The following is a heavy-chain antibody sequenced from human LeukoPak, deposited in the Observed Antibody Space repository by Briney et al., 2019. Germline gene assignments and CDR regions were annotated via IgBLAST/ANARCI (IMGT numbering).Heavy chain of an antibody. V-gene: IGHV4-59*01. J-gene: IGHJ6*02. Sequence: SETLSLTCTVSSGSISSYYWSWLRQPPGKGLEWIGYIYYSGSTNYNPSLKSRVTISVDTSKNQFSLKLSSVTAADTAMYYCARADGYYYGMDVWGQGTTVTVSS. CDR3: ARADGYYYGMDV. CDR1: SGSISSYY. CDR2: IYYSGST. D-gene: IGHD5-24*01.